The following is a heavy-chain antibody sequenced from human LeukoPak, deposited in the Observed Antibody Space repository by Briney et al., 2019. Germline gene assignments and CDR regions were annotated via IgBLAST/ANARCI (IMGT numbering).Heavy chain of an antibody. Sequence: GGSLRLSCAASGFNFNIYAMNWVRQAPGKGLEWVSGIVGSGGGTYYADSVKGRFTISRDNSKNTLYLQMNSLRAEDTAVYYCAKGAHTIISVVVESWGQGTLVTVSS. CDR3: AKGAHTIISVVVES. D-gene: IGHD3-22*01. V-gene: IGHV3-23*01. J-gene: IGHJ4*02. CDR1: GFNFNIYA. CDR2: IVGSGGGT.